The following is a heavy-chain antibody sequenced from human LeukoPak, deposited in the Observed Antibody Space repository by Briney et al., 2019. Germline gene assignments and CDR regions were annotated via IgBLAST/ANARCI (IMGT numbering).Heavy chain of an antibody. CDR1: GGSISSSSYY. Sequence: SETLSLTCTVSGGSISSSSYYWGWIRQPPEKGLEWIGNIYYSGSTYYNPSLKSRVTISLDTSKNHFSLKLNSMTAADMAVYYCARGAGFYAGIDHWGQGTLVTVSS. V-gene: IGHV4-39*02. D-gene: IGHD2/OR15-2a*01. CDR3: ARGAGFYAGIDH. J-gene: IGHJ5*02. CDR2: IYYSGST.